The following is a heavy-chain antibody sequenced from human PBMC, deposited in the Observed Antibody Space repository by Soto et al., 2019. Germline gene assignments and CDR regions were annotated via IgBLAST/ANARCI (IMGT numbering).Heavy chain of an antibody. CDR3: AKHSGSYSLDY. J-gene: IGHJ4*02. Sequence: VQLVESGGGVVQPGRSLRLSCAASGFTFSSYAMHWVRQAPGKGLEWVSTIGGSGTYYADSVKGRFTISRDNSKNTVYVQMNSLRAEDTAVYYCAKHSGSYSLDYWGQGTLVTVSS. CDR1: GFTFSSYA. V-gene: IGHV3-23*04. D-gene: IGHD1-26*01. CDR2: IGGSGT.